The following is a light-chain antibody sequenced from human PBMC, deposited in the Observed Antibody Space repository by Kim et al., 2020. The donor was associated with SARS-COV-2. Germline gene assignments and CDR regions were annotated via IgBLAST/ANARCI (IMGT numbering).Light chain of an antibody. V-gene: IGLV2-14*03. CDR3: TSYASSTSLL. CDR2: DVN. Sequence: QSALTQPASVSGSSGQSITISCTGTSTDVGGYNFVSWYQQHPGKGPRLVIFDVNQRPSGLSSCFSGSKSGNTASLTISDLQPEDEADYYCTSYASSTSLLFGTGTKVTGL. CDR1: STDVGGYNF. J-gene: IGLJ1*01.